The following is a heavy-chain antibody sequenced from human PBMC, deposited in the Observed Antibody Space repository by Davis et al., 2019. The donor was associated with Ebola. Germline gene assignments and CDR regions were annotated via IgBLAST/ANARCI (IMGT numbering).Heavy chain of an antibody. CDR1: GFSLTTFGMS. CDR3: ARIRTAGYANFYYGVDL. Sequence: SGPTLVKPTHTLTLTCTFSGFSLTTFGMSVSWFRKPPGKALEWLGFMDWDDDKFYNTSLKTRLTISKGTSENQVVLMMTNMDPLDTGTYYCARIRTAGYANFYYGVDLWGQGATVTVSS. V-gene: IGHV2-70*01. CDR2: MDWDDDK. D-gene: IGHD2-8*02. J-gene: IGHJ6*02.